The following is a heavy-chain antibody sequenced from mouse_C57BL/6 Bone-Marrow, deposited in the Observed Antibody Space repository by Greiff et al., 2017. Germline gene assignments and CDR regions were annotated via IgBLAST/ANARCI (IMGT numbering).Heavy chain of an antibody. D-gene: IGHD1-1*01. Sequence: QVQLQQSGAELVKPGASVKMSCKASGYTFTSYWITWVKQRPGQGLEWIGDIYPGSGSTNYNEKFKSKATLTVDTSSSPAYMQLSSLTSEDSAVYYFARVLYYYGSSYYAMDYWGQGTSVTVSS. CDR3: ARVLYYYGSSYYAMDY. CDR2: IYPGSGST. CDR1: GYTFTSYW. V-gene: IGHV1-55*01. J-gene: IGHJ4*01.